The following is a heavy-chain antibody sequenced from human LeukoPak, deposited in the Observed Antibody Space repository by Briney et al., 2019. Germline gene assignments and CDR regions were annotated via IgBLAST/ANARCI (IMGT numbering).Heavy chain of an antibody. D-gene: IGHD6-19*01. V-gene: IGHV3-30*04. CDR1: GFTFSSYA. Sequence: GGSLRLSCAASGFTFSSYAMHWVRQAPGKGLEWVAVISYDGSNKYYADSVKGRFTISRDNSKNTLYLQMNSLRAEDTAVYYCARDRAVCGWYGVCTPGGYFDYWGQGTLVSVPS. CDR3: ARDRAVCGWYGVCTPGGYFDY. CDR2: ISYDGSNK. J-gene: IGHJ4*02.